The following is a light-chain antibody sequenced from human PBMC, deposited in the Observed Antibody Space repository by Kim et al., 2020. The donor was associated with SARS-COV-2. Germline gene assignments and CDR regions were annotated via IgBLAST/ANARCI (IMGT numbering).Light chain of an antibody. CDR2: DVS. V-gene: IGKV1-33*01. CDR1: QVIRKF. Sequence: AAVGDRVTITCQATQVIRKFLNWYQQRPGKAPQLLIYDVSNLQRGVPSRFSGRGYGTEFTLTISSLQPEDFATYYCQQNDDFPITFGQGTRLEIK. J-gene: IGKJ5*01. CDR3: QQNDDFPIT.